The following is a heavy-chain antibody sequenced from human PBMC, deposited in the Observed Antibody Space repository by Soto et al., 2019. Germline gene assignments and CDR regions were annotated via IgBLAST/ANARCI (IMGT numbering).Heavy chain of an antibody. V-gene: IGHV5-10-1*01. CDR2: IDPSDSQT. J-gene: IGHJ4*02. D-gene: IGHD5-12*01. CDR1: GYSFTSYW. CDR3: ARIFSGYDHGNY. Sequence: PGESLKISCKGSGYSFTSYWISWVRQMPGKGLEWMGRIDPSDSQTKYSPSFQGHVTISVDKSISTAYLQWSSLKASDTAMYYCARIFSGYDHGNYWGQGTLVTVSS.